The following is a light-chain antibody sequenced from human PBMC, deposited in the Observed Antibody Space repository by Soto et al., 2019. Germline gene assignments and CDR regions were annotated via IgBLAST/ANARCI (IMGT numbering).Light chain of an antibody. CDR2: KAS. Sequence: AIRMTQSPSSLSASTGDRVTITCRASQGISSYLAWYQQKPGKAPKLLIYKASTLKSGVPSRFSGSGSGTEFTLTISSLQPDDFATYYCQHYNSYSEAFGQGTRLEIK. J-gene: IGKJ5*01. CDR1: QGISSY. CDR3: QHYNSYSEA. V-gene: IGKV1-8*01.